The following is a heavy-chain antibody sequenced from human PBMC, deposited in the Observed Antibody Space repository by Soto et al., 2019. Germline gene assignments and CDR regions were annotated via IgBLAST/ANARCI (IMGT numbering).Heavy chain of an antibody. D-gene: IGHD1-26*01. V-gene: IGHV3-30*18. J-gene: IGHJ6*02. CDR2: ITNDGNNE. CDR1: GFVFSDYG. Sequence: KLVESGGGVVQPGRSLRLSCAASGFVFSDYGMHWVRQAPGKGLEWVALITNDGNNEFYRESVKGRFSISRGRSTNTVDLLMNGLRPEDTGVYYCAKEGPGGGRHFYYGIDVWGQGTTVTVSS. CDR3: AKEGPGGGRHFYYGIDV.